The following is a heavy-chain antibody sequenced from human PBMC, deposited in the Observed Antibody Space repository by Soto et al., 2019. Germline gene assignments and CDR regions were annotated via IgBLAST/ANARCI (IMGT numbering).Heavy chain of an antibody. CDR3: AKSRHIVADFDY. Sequence: EVQLVESGGGLIQPGESLRLSCVASGLSVSSDYMHWVRQAPGKGLEWVSVLHGDGTTYYADSVKGRFTISRDNSKNMLYLQMNSLRAEDTALYYCAKSRHIVADFDYWGQGALVTVSS. V-gene: IGHV3-53*01. CDR1: GLSVSSDY. D-gene: IGHD6-19*01. J-gene: IGHJ4*02. CDR2: LHGDGTT.